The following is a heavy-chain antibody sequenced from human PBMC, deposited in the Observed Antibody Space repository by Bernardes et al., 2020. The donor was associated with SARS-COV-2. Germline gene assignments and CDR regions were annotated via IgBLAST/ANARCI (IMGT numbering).Heavy chain of an antibody. Sequence: ASVKVSCKVSGYTLTKLSMHWVRQAPGKGLEWMGGVDEDGETIYAQKFQGRVTMTEDTSTDTAYMELSSLISDDTAVYYCARGTGIVLMVYAPYSLDVWGQGTTVTVSS. CDR1: GYTLTKLS. V-gene: IGHV1-24*01. CDR3: ARGTGIVLMVYAPYSLDV. CDR2: VDEDGET. J-gene: IGHJ6*02. D-gene: IGHD2-8*01.